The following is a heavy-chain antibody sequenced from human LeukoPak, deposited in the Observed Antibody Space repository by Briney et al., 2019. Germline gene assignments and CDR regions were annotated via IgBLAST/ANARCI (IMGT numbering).Heavy chain of an antibody. J-gene: IGHJ2*01. V-gene: IGHV3-30-3*01. D-gene: IGHD5-12*01. CDR2: ISSDGTNK. CDR1: GFTFNTYA. Sequence: ASGSLTLTCAGSGFTFNTYAMHWVRQPPGKGLEWVADISSDGTNKYYAYSVKGRFTISRDNSKDMLYLQMNSLRVDGTGVYYCARDPNSGYDMVWYLDLWGRGTLVTVCS. CDR3: ARDPNSGYDMVWYLDL.